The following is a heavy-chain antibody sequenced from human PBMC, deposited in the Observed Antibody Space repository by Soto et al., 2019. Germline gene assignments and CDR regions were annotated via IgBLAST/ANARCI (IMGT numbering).Heavy chain of an antibody. CDR3: AHPRYFDGYGMDV. CDR1: GDSVTSDSYF. J-gene: IGHJ6*02. V-gene: IGHV4-61*01. CDR2: SYYSGYYSGST. Sequence: SETLSLTCTVSGDSVTSDSYFWSWIRQPPGKGLEWIGNSYYSGYYSGSTNHNPSLKSRVTVSVDTSKNQFSLKLRSVTTADTAVYYCAHPRYFDGYGMDVWGQGTTVTVSS. D-gene: IGHD3-9*01.